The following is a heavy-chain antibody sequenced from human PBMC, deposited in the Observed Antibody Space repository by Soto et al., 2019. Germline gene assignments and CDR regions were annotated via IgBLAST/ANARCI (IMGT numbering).Heavy chain of an antibody. CDR2: IYPGDSDT. CDR1: GYSFTSYW. V-gene: IGHV5-51*01. D-gene: IGHD6-6*01. J-gene: IGHJ6*03. CDR3: ARRGIAARPVDYYYYYMDV. Sequence: GESLKISCQGSGYSFTSYWIGWVRQMPGKSLEWMGIIYPGDSDTRYSPSFQGQVTISADKSISTAYLQWSSLKASDTAMYYCARRGIAARPVDYYYYYMDVWGKGTTVTVSS.